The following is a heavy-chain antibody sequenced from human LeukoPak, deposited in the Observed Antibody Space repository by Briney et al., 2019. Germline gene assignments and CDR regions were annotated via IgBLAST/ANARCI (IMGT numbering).Heavy chain of an antibody. D-gene: IGHD2-15*01. V-gene: IGHV5-51*01. CDR1: GYSFTSYW. Sequence: GESLKFSCKGSGYSFTSYWIGWVRQMPGKGLEWMGIIYPGDSDTRYSPSFQGQVTISADKSISTAYLQWSSLKASDTAMYYCARHFCSGGSCPYYYYYMDVWGKGTTVTSSS. J-gene: IGHJ6*03. CDR3: ARHFCSGGSCPYYYYYMDV. CDR2: IYPGDSDT.